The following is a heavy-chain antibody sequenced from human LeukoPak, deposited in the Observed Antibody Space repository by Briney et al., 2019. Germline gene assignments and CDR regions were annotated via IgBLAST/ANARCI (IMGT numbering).Heavy chain of an antibody. CDR3: AKHEEYQLLRAYYYDC. V-gene: IGHV3-23*01. CDR2: IRGGCNST. D-gene: IGHD2-2*01. CDR1: AFTFSFNA. Sequence: LAGGSLCFSGAAYAFTFSFNAMSRVRQAPGKGLEWVFVIRGGCNSTYDADSLKGRFTTCRDNSKNTVFLQMNSLRAEDTAIYYWAKHEEYQLLRAYYYDCWGQGTLFTVSS. J-gene: IGHJ4*02.